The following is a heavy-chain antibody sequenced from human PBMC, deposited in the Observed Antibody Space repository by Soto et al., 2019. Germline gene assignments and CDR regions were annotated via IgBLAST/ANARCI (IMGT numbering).Heavy chain of an antibody. D-gene: IGHD3-22*01. V-gene: IGHV1-69*13. CDR1: GGTFSSYA. Sequence: GASVKVSCKASGGTFSSYAISWVRQAPGQGLEWMGGIIPIFGTADYAQKFQGRVTITADESTSTAYMELSSLRSEDTAVYYCARGESVHYYDSSGYLDYWGQGTLVTVSS. J-gene: IGHJ4*02. CDR3: ARGESVHYYDSSGYLDY. CDR2: IIPIFGTA.